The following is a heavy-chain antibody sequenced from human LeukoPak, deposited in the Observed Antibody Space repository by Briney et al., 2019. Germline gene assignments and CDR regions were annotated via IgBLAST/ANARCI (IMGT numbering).Heavy chain of an antibody. Sequence: AGGSLRLSCAASGFTFSSYGMHWVRQAPGKGLEWVAVISYDGSNKYYADSVKGRFTISRDNSKNTLYLQMNSLRADDTTVYYCAKSLRYFDWLPLDYWGQETLVTVSS. CDR3: AKSLRYFDWLPLDY. CDR2: ISYDGSNK. D-gene: IGHD3-9*01. J-gene: IGHJ4*02. V-gene: IGHV3-30*18. CDR1: GFTFSSYG.